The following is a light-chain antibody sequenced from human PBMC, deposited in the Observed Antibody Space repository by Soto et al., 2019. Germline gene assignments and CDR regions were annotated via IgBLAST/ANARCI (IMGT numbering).Light chain of an antibody. J-gene: IGLJ1*01. CDR3: FSFTSYNTQV. V-gene: IGLV2-23*02. CDR2: EVN. CDR1: SSDFGNYNL. Sequence: QSVLAHPASVSGSPGQSITICCTGTSSDFGNYNLVSWYQQHPGKVPKLILFEVNKRPSGVSGRFSGSKSGNTDSLTISWLQAEDEADYYCFSFTSYNTQVFGTETKV.